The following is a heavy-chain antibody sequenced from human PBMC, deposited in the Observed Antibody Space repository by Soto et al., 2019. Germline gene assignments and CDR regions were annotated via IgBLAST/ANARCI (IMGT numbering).Heavy chain of an antibody. Sequence: GVPLKISCRGSGYCFTRYWIGWVRQMPGKGLEWMGIIYPGEPNIRYSPSFQAQPTISTDKSISTAYLQWSSLKASDSAMYYCARRESVTYIRAFDSWGQGTMVT. J-gene: IGHJ3*02. CDR1: GYCFTRYW. D-gene: IGHD1-26*01. CDR2: IYPGEPNI. V-gene: IGHV5-51*01. CDR3: ARRESVTYIRAFDS.